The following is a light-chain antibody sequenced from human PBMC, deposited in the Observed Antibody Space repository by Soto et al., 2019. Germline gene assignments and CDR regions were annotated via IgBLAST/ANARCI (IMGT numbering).Light chain of an antibody. J-gene: IGLJ2*01. CDR1: SSDVGGYNY. CDR2: EVS. CDR3: SAYAGSIFVV. V-gene: IGLV2-8*01. Sequence: QSALTQPPSASGSPGQSVTISCTGTSSDVGGYNYISWYQQHPGKAPKLIIYEVSKRPSGAPDRFSGSKSDNTASLTVSGLQAEDEADYSCSAYAGSIFVVFGGGTKLTVL.